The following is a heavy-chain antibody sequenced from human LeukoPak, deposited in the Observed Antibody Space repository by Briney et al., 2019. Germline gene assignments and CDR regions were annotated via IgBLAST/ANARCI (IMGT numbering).Heavy chain of an antibody. Sequence: GGSLRLSCAASGFIFSNYAMHWVRQAAGKGLEWVAYIRYDGSRKYYADSVDGRFTISRDNSKNTLYLQVHSLRDEDTAVYYCATETPDTSGSKLDYWGQGTLVTVSS. CDR1: GFIFSNYA. CDR2: IRYDGSRK. CDR3: ATETPDTSGSKLDY. J-gene: IGHJ4*02. V-gene: IGHV3-30*02. D-gene: IGHD3-22*01.